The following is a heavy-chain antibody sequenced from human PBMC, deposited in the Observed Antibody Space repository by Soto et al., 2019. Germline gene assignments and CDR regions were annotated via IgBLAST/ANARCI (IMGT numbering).Heavy chain of an antibody. J-gene: IGHJ4*02. V-gene: IGHV4-34*01. CDR1: GGSFSGYY. CDR2: INYSGST. D-gene: IGHD2-8*02. Sequence: QVQLQQWGAGLLKPSETLSLTCAVYGGSFSGYYWTWIRQPPGTGLEWIGEINYSGSTNYNPSLNSRVTISVDTSKTQFSLKLTSVTAADTAVYYCARDKITGLFAYWGQGTLVTVSS. CDR3: ARDKITGLFAY.